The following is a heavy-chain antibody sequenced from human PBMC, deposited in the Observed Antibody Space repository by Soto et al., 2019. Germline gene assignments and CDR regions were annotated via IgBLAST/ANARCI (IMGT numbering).Heavy chain of an antibody. CDR2: IFRGGIA. V-gene: IGHV3-66*01. J-gene: IGHJ3*02. CDR3: ARDNGSGCDWLRVGDASDI. CDR1: GFTVSGNY. Sequence: GGSLRLSCAASGFTVSGNYMSWVRQAPGKGLEWVSAIFRGGIAYYADSVKGRFTISRDISKNTLYLQMHSLRGEDTAVYYCARDNGSGCDWLRVGDASDIWGQGTMVT. D-gene: IGHD5-12*01.